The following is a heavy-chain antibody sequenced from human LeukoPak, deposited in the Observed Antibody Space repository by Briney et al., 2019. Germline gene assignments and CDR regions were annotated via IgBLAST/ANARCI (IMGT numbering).Heavy chain of an antibody. V-gene: IGHV3-30-3*01. Sequence: GGSLRLSCVASGFTFSSYAMHWVRQAPGKGLEWVAVISYDGSNKYYADSVKGRFTISRDNSKNTPYLQMNSLRAEDTAVYYCARDPIVVVVAANRYYGMDVWGQGTTVTVSS. J-gene: IGHJ6*02. CDR1: GFTFSSYA. D-gene: IGHD2-15*01. CDR2: ISYDGSNK. CDR3: ARDPIVVVVAANRYYGMDV.